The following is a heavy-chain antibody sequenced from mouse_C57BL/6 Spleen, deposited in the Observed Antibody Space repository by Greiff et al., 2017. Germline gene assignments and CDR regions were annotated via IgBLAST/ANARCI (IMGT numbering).Heavy chain of an antibody. D-gene: IGHD2-3*01. CDR1: GYTFTGYW. V-gene: IGHV1-9*01. CDR2: ILPGSGST. CDR3: ARSDGYFLPLYYAMDY. J-gene: IGHJ4*01. Sequence: QVQLQQSGAELMKPGASVKLSCKATGYTFTGYWLEWVQQRPGHGLEWIGEILPGSGSTNYNEKFKGKATFTADTSSNTAYMQLSSLTTEDSAIYYCARSDGYFLPLYYAMDYWGQGTSVTVSS.